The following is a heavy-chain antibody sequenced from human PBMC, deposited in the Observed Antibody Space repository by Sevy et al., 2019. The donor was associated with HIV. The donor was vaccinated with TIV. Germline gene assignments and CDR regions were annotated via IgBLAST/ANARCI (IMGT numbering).Heavy chain of an antibody. V-gene: IGHV3-9*01. CDR1: GFPFNDHA. Sequence: GGSLRLSCAASGFPFNDHAMHWVRQVPGKGLEWVSGVSWNSRNIGYADSVKGRFTITRDNANHFLYLEMNSLRPEETAFYYCAKDINRGCDGINCYPYYYSFYGLDVWGQGTTVTVSS. J-gene: IGHJ6*02. CDR2: VSWNSRNI. CDR3: AKDINRGCDGINCYPYYYSFYGLDV. D-gene: IGHD2-21*01.